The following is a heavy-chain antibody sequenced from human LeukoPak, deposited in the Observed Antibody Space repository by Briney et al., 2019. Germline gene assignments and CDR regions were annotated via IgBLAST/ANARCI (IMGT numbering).Heavy chain of an antibody. D-gene: IGHD3-22*01. V-gene: IGHV1-69*06. CDR3: ARERGYYYDSSGYPLDY. CDR2: IIPIVGTA. CDR1: GGTFSSYA. J-gene: IGHJ4*02. Sequence: ASVKLSCKASGGTFSSYAISWVRQSPGHQLEWMGGIIPIVGTANSAQTLQGRVTITADKSTSTAYMELSSLRSEDTAVYYCARERGYYYDSSGYPLDYWGQGPLLTV.